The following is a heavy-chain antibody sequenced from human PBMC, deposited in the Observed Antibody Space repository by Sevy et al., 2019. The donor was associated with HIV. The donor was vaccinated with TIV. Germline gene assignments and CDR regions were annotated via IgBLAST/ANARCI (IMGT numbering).Heavy chain of an antibody. CDR3: ARDRAAAGKKYYYYGMDV. D-gene: IGHD6-13*01. J-gene: IGHJ6*02. CDR2: INPSGVSA. CDR1: GCTFTSNY. Sequence: ASVKVSCKASGCTFTSNYMHWVRQAPGQGLEWMGIINPSGVSASYAQKFQGRVTVTRDTSTSTVYMELSSLRSEDTAVYYCARDRAAAGKKYYYYGMDVWGQGTTVTVSS. V-gene: IGHV1-46*01.